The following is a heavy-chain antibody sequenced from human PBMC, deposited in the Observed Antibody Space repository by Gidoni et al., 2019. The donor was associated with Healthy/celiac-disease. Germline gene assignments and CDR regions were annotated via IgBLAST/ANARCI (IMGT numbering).Heavy chain of an antibody. Sequence: EVQLVESGGGLVKPGGSLRLSCSASGFTFSSYSMNWVRQAPGKGLEWVSSISSSSSYIYYADSVKGRFTISRDNAKNSLYLQMNSLRAEDTAVYYCARATTVVTPDYWGQGTLVTVSS. V-gene: IGHV3-21*01. D-gene: IGHD2-21*02. CDR3: ARATTVVTPDY. CDR2: ISSSSSYI. CDR1: GFTFSSYS. J-gene: IGHJ4*01.